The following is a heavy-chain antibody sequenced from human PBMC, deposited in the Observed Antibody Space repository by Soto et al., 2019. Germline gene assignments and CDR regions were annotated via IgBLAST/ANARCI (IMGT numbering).Heavy chain of an antibody. CDR2: ISAYNGNT. D-gene: IGHD6-25*01. CDR1: GYTFTSYG. CDR3: ARTYSSDEGIINDDAFDI. J-gene: IGHJ3*02. V-gene: IGHV1-18*01. Sequence: QVQLVQSGAEVKKPGASVKVSCKASGYTFTSYGISWVRQAPGQGLEWMGWISAYNGNTNYAQKLQGRVTMTTDTTTSTAYMELRSLRSDDTAVYYCARTYSSDEGIINDDAFDIWGQGTMVTVSS.